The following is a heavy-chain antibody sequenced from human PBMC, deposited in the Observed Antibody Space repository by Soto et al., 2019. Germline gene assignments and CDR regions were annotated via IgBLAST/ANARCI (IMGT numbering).Heavy chain of an antibody. CDR3: AKQIYGGNS. CDR1: GFTFSASA. Sequence: VGSLRLSCATSGFTFSASAMHWVRQVSGKGLEWIARIRSKANNYATTYAPSVKGRFTISRDDSENTVYLQMNSLKTEDTAIYYCAKQIYGGNSWGQGTLVTVSS. J-gene: IGHJ4*02. D-gene: IGHD2-21*02. V-gene: IGHV3-73*01. CDR2: IRSKANNYAT.